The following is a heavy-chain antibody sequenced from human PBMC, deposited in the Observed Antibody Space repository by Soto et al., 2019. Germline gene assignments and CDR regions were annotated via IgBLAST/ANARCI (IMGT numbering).Heavy chain of an antibody. J-gene: IGHJ4*02. CDR2: ISGSGGST. V-gene: IGHV3-23*01. CDR3: AKDKGVFNWATSYFDY. D-gene: IGHD1-1*01. Sequence: SLRLSCAASGFTFGSYAMSWVRQALGKGLEWVSAISGSGGSTYLADSVKGRFTMSRDNYKNTLFLQMNSPRPEYTAVYYCAKDKGVFNWATSYFDYWGQGARVTVSS. CDR1: GFTFGSYA.